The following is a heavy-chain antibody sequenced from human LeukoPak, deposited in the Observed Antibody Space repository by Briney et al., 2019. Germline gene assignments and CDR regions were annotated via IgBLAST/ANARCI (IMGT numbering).Heavy chain of an antibody. V-gene: IGHV3-23*01. CDR1: GFTFGGYP. Sequence: GGPLRLSCPASGFTFGGYPRGGVGQAPGKGLGGFSAFSGSGGSTYYADSVKGRFTISRDNSKNTLYLQMNSLRAEDTAVYYCARDHSSSSSYYFDYWGQGTLVTVSS. J-gene: IGHJ4*02. CDR3: ARDHSSSSSYYFDY. CDR2: FSGSGGST. D-gene: IGHD6-6*01.